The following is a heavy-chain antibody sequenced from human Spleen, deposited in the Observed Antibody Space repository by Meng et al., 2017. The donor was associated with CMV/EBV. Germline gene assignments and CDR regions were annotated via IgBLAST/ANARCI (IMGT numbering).Heavy chain of an antibody. CDR3: AKAFSASWYREYYDY. Sequence: GGSLRLSCTASEFTFSNFAMSWVRQAPGRGLAWVSAITASGGSTYYADYVKGRFTVSRDNSKNTLYLQMDSRRAEDTALYYCAKAFSASWYREYYDYWGQGTLVTVSS. V-gene: IGHV3-23*01. CDR1: EFTFSNFA. D-gene: IGHD6-13*01. CDR2: ITASGGST. J-gene: IGHJ4*02.